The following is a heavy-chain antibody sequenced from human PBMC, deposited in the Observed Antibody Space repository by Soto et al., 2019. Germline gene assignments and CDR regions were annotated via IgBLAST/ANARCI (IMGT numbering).Heavy chain of an antibody. V-gene: IGHV1-69*12. Sequence: QVQLVQSGAEVKKPGSSVKVSCKASGGTFSSYAISWVRQAPGQGLEWMGGIIPIFGTANYAQKFQGRVTITADESTSTDYMELSSLGSEGTAVYYCARGRILGENWFDPWGQGTLVTVSS. J-gene: IGHJ5*02. CDR1: GGTFSSYA. CDR3: ARGRILGENWFDP. D-gene: IGHD4-17*01. CDR2: IIPIFGTA.